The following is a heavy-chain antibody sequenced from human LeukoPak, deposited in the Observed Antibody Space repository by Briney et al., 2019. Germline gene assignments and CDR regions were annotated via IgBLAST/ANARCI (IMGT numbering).Heavy chain of an antibody. CDR1: GFIFSSYW. D-gene: IGHD2-2*01. CDR2: IKQDGNEK. CDR3: ARTQYCSSSNCYSYSYYYYMDV. Sequence: QPGESLRLSCVASGFIFSSYWMSWVRQAPGKGLEWVANIKQDGNEKYYVDSVKGRFTISRDNAKNSLYLQMNSLRVEDTAVYYCARTQYCSSSNCYSYSYYYYMDVWGKGTTVTVSS. V-gene: IGHV3-7*01. J-gene: IGHJ6*03.